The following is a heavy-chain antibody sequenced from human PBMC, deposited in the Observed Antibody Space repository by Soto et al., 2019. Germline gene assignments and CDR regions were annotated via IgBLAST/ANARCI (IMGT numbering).Heavy chain of an antibody. D-gene: IGHD3-10*01. CDR1: RYAFISYP. V-gene: IGHV1-3*01. J-gene: IGHJ4*02. Sequence: VSGKPSRYAFISYPLHRVRHTPRHWLGRLAWINAGKGNTKYSQKFQGRVTITRDTSASTAYMELSSLRSEDTAVYYCARGGYYGSGSYYNIDYWGQGTLVTVSS. CDR3: ARGGYYGSGSYYNIDY. CDR2: INAGKGNT.